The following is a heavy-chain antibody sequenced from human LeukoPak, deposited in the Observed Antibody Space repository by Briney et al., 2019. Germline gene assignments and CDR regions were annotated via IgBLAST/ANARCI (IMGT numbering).Heavy chain of an antibody. CDR1: GYTFTNYG. J-gene: IGHJ4*02. V-gene: IGHV1-18*01. Sequence: ASVTVSFKASGYTFTNYGISWVRPAPGQGGEWMGWISTYNGNTNYAQKLQGRVTMTTDTSTSTAYMELRSLRSADTALYYCARGGGYSYGTIRGDFDYWGQGTLVTVSS. CDR3: ARGGGYSYGTIRGDFDY. CDR2: ISTYNGNT. D-gene: IGHD5-18*01.